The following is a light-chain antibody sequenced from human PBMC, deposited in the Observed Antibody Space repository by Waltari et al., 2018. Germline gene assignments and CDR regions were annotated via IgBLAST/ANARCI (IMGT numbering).Light chain of an antibody. CDR3: SSYTSSSTLGV. CDR1: SSDVGGYNY. V-gene: IGLV2-14*01. CDR2: EVS. Sequence: QSALTQPASVSGSPGQSITISCTGTSSDVGGYNYVSWYQKHPGKAPKLMIYEVSNRPSGVSDRCSCSKSGNTASLTISGLQAEDEADYSCSSYTSSSTLGVFGTGTKVTVL. J-gene: IGLJ1*01.